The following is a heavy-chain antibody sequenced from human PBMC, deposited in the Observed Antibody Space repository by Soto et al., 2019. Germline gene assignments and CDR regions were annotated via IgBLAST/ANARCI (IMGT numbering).Heavy chain of an antibody. CDR1: GFTFSGSA. CDR3: TRLVVASSSSDY. V-gene: IGHV3-73*01. Sequence: EVQLVESGGGLVQPGGPLKLSCAASGFTFSGSAMHWVRQASGKGLEWVGRIRSKANSYATAYAASVKGRFTISRDDSKNTAYLQMNSLKTDDTAVYYCTRLVVASSSSDYWGQGTLVTVSS. CDR2: IRSKANSYAT. D-gene: IGHD6-6*01. J-gene: IGHJ4*02.